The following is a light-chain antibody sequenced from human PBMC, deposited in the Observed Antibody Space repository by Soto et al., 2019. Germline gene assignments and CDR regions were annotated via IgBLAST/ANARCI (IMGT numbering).Light chain of an antibody. CDR2: GAS. V-gene: IGKV3-20*01. J-gene: IGKJ3*01. CDR3: QQYGSALRVT. CDR1: QSVSSSY. Sequence: IVMTNSRATLSVSPGDRATFSCRASQSVSSSYLAWYQQKPGQAPRLLIYGASSRATGIPDRFSGSGSGTDFTLTISRLEPEDFAVYYCQQYGSALRVTFGPGTKVDNK.